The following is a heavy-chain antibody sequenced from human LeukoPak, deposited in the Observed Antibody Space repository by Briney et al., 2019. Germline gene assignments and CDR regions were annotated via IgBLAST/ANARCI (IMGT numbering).Heavy chain of an antibody. CDR2: IYSGGST. CDR1: GFSVSTNY. CDR3: ARGKTSDDIIEDAFDL. V-gene: IGHV3-66*01. D-gene: IGHD3-10*01. Sequence: GGSLRLSCAASGFSVSTNYMTWVRQAPGKGLEWVSIIYSGGSTHYADSVRGRFIISRENSNNEVVLRMNSLRADDTALYYCARGKTSDDIIEDAFDLWGHGTMVTVSS. J-gene: IGHJ3*01.